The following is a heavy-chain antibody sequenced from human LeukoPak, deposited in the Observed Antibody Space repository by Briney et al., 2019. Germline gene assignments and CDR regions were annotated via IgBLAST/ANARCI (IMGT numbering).Heavy chain of an antibody. CDR3: ATEGGSGSYYGDDAFDM. Sequence: KPGGSLRLSCEASGLSLTNTWLSWVRQAPGKGLEWVGRVKSKADDGTTDYAAPVQGRFTISRDDSKNTLSLQMNSLKTEDTAVYYCATEGGSGSYYGDDAFDMWGQGTMVTVSS. CDR1: GLSLTNTW. V-gene: IGHV3-15*01. J-gene: IGHJ3*02. D-gene: IGHD3-10*01. CDR2: VKSKADDGTT.